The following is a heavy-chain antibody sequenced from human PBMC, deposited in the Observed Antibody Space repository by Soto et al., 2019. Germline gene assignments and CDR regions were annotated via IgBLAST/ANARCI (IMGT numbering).Heavy chain of an antibody. J-gene: IGHJ4*02. V-gene: IGHV3-33*01. CDR1: GFTFSSNG. D-gene: IGHD2-21*01. Sequence: LRLSCAASGFTFSSNGMHWVRQAPGKGLEWVAVIWYDGSEQYYAESVKGRFTISRDNSRNTLYLQMNSLRAEDTATYYCARWGYYKKLDYWGQGISVTV. CDR3: ARWGYYKKLDY. CDR2: IWYDGSEQ.